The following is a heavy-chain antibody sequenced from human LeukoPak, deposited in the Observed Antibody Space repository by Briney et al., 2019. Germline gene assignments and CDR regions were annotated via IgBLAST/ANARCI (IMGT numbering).Heavy chain of an antibody. CDR2: MNPNSGNT. Sequence: ASVKVSCKASGYIFTSYDINWVRQATGQGLEWMGWMNPNSGNTGYAQKFQGRVTMTRNTSISTAYIELSSLRSEDTAVYYCARGVTTVATHLFDYWGQGTLVAVSS. CDR3: ARGVTTVATHLFDY. V-gene: IGHV1-8*01. CDR1: GYIFTSYD. D-gene: IGHD4-23*01. J-gene: IGHJ4*02.